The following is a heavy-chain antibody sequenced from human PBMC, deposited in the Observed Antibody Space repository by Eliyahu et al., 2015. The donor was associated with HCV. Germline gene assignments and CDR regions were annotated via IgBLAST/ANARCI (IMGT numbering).Heavy chain of an antibody. CDR2: ISYDGSNK. Sequence: QVQLVESGGGVVQPGRSLRLSCAASGFXFSSYGMHWXRQAPGKGLEWVAVISYDGSNKYXADSVKGRFTISRDNSKNTLXLQMNSLRAEDTAVYYCAKDLYFLKKKAPFDYWGQGTLVTVSS. CDR3: AKDLYFLKKKAPFDY. J-gene: IGHJ4*02. D-gene: IGHD2/OR15-2a*01. V-gene: IGHV3-30*18. CDR1: GFXFSSYG.